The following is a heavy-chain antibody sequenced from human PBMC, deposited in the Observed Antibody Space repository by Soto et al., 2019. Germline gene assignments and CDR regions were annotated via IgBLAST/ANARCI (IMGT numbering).Heavy chain of an antibody. CDR1: GGSISSRGYY. CDR2: IYYSRST. Sequence: QLQLQESGPGLVTPSETLSLTCTVSGGSISSRGYYWGWIRQPPGKGPEWIGTIYYSRSTYYNPSLESRVTISVATSKNQFSLKLSSVTAADTAVYYWATSNWFDPWGQGTLVTVSS. J-gene: IGHJ5*02. CDR3: ATSNWFDP. V-gene: IGHV4-39*01.